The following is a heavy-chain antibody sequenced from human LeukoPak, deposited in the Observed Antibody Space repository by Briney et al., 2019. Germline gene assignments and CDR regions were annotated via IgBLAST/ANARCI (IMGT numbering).Heavy chain of an antibody. CDR1: GFTFSSYS. CDR3: ARAAYCSSTSCYYYYYMDV. CDR2: ISGSSSTI. V-gene: IGHV3-48*01. Sequence: GSLRLSCAASGFTFSSYSMNWVRQAPGKGLEWVSYISGSSSTIYYADSVKGRFTISRDNAKNSLYLQMNSLRAEDTAVYYCARAAYCSSTSCYYYYYMDVWGKGTTVTVSS. J-gene: IGHJ6*03. D-gene: IGHD2-2*01.